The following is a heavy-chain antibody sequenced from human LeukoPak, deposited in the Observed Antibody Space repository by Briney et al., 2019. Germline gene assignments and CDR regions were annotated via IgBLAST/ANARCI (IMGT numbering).Heavy chain of an antibody. CDR3: ARGMHYYDSSGYYLGY. CDR1: GFIVSSNY. V-gene: IGHV3-66*01. Sequence: GGSLRLSCAASGFIVSSNYMSWVRQAPGKGLEWVSVIYSGGSTYHADSVKGRFTISRDNSKNTLYLQMNSLRAEDTAVYYCARGMHYYDSSGYYLGYWGQGTLVTVSS. CDR2: IYSGGST. D-gene: IGHD3-22*01. J-gene: IGHJ4*02.